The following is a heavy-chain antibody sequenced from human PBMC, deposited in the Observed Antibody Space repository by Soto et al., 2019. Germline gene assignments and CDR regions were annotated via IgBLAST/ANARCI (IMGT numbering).Heavy chain of an antibody. V-gene: IGHV4-59*01. J-gene: IGHJ4*02. CDR2: ISSSGNT. Sequence: ETLSLTCTVSDGSISNFYWSWIRQPPGKGLEWIGYISSSGNTNYNPSLKSRVSISVDTSKNQFSLNLTSVTAADTAVYYCARAPMVLTRSYFDSWGQGTPVTVSS. D-gene: IGHD3-22*01. CDR1: DGSISNFY. CDR3: ARAPMVLTRSYFDS.